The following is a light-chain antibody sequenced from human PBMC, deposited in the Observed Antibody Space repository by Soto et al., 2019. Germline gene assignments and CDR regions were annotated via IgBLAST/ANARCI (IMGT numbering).Light chain of an antibody. J-gene: IGKJ1*01. Sequence: EIVLTQSPGTLSLSPGERVTLSCRASQSVSSRYLAWYQQKPGQAPRLLIYGASNRATGIPDRFTGSGSGADFTLTISRLEPEDFAVYYCQQYDNSPTWTFGQGTKMEIK. CDR3: QQYDNSPTWT. CDR2: GAS. CDR1: QSVSSRY. V-gene: IGKV3-20*01.